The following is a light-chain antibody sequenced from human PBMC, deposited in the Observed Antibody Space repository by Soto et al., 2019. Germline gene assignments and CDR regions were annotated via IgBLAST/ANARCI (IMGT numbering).Light chain of an antibody. CDR3: HQRSNWPPDT. J-gene: IGKJ5*01. V-gene: IGKV3-11*01. Sequence: EIVLTQSPDTLSLSPWEGASLSCRASQSVHTFLAWYQQKPGQPPRLLTYGASTRATGVPARFSGSGSGTDFTLTISSLEPEDFAVYYCHQRSNWPPDTFGQGTRLEIK. CDR2: GAS. CDR1: QSVHTF.